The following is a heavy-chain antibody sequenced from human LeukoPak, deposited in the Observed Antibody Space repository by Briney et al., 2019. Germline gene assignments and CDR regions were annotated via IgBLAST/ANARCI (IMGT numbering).Heavy chain of an antibody. Sequence: ASVKVSCKASGGTFSSYAISWVRQAPGQGLEWMGGIIPIFGTANYAQKFQGRVTITADESTSTAYMELSSLRSEGTAVYYCASLLVGVTSGTDYWGQGTLVTVSS. CDR2: IIPIFGTA. D-gene: IGHD1-26*01. J-gene: IGHJ4*02. V-gene: IGHV1-69*13. CDR1: GGTFSSYA. CDR3: ASLLVGVTSGTDY.